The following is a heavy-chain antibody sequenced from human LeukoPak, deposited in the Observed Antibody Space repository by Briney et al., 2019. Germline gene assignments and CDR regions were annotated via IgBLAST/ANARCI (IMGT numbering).Heavy chain of an antibody. Sequence: SETLSLTWTVSCGYISSGSYYWSWIRQPAGQGLEWIGRIYTSWSTNYNPSLKSRVTISVDTSKNQFSLKLSSVTAADTAVYYCARDVVGVPDIYYFDYWGQGTLVTVSS. J-gene: IGHJ4*02. CDR3: ARDVVGVPDIYYFDY. CDR1: CGYISSGSYY. V-gene: IGHV4-61*02. CDR2: IYTSWST. D-gene: IGHD5-12*01.